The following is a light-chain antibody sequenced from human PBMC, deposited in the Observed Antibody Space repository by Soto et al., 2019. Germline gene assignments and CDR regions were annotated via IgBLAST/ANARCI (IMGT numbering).Light chain of an antibody. CDR2: DVS. Sequence: QSVLTQPASVSGSPGQSITISCAGTSSDVGGYNYVSWYQQHPGKAPKLMIYDVSNRPSGVSSRFSGSKSGNTASLTISGLQAEDEADYYCSSYTSSSTPVFGTGTKVTGL. J-gene: IGLJ1*01. CDR1: SSDVGGYNY. CDR3: SSYTSSSTPV. V-gene: IGLV2-14*01.